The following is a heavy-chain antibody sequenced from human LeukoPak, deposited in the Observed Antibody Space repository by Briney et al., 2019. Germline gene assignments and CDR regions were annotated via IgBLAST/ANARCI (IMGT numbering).Heavy chain of an antibody. V-gene: IGHV1-2*02. D-gene: IGHD3-10*01. CDR2: INPDSGGT. J-gene: IGHJ4*02. CDR1: GYTVTGYY. Sequence: ASVKVSCKASGYTVTGYYMHWVRQAPGQGLEWMGWINPDSGGTIYAQNFQGRVTMTRDTSISTAYMELSSLRSDDTAVYYCARDLGDAYGSVGDFDYWGQGTLVTVSS. CDR3: ARDLGDAYGSVGDFDY.